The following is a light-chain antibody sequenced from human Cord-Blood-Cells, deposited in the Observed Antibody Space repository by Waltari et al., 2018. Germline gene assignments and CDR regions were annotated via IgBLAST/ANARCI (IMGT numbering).Light chain of an antibody. J-gene: IGLJ1*01. CDR3: CSYAGSYV. Sequence: QSALTQPASVSGSPGQSITISCTGTSSDVGSYNLVSWYQQHPGKAPKLMIYGGSKRPAGVSNRFSGAKSGNTASRTISGLQAEDEADYYCCSYAGSYVFGTGTKVTVL. CDR1: SSDVGSYNL. V-gene: IGLV2-23*01. CDR2: GGS.